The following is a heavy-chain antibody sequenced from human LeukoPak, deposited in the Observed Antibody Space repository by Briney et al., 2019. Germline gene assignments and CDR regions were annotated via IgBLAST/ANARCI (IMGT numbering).Heavy chain of an antibody. J-gene: IGHJ4*02. V-gene: IGHV3-30*02. CDR2: IQTDGNTK. CDR1: GFSFSRYG. Sequence: GVSLRLSCAASGFSFSRYGIHWVRQAPGKGLEWVTFIQTDGNTKYYANSVRGRFTITRDNSKNTVSLQMNSLRAEDAGIYYCAREESSLVLGGLGYWGQGTLVSVSS. D-gene: IGHD6-13*01. CDR3: AREESSLVLGGLGY.